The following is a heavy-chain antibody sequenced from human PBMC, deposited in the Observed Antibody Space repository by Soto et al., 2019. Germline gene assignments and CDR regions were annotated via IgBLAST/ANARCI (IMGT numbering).Heavy chain of an antibody. D-gene: IGHD6-13*01. CDR1: GGSFSGYY. CDR3: ARGPGYSSSWYGGHWFDP. CDR2: INHSGST. Sequence: QVQLQQWGAGLLKPSETLSLTCAVYGGSFSGYYWSWIRQPPGKGLEWIGEINHSGSTNYNPSLKSRVTISVDTSKTQFSLKLSSVTAADTAVYYCARGPGYSSSWYGGHWFDPWGQGTMVTVSS. J-gene: IGHJ5*02. V-gene: IGHV4-34*01.